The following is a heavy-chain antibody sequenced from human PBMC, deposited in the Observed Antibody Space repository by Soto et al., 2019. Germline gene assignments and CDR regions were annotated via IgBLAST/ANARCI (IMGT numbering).Heavy chain of an antibody. CDR2: ISSNGDST. D-gene: IGHD4-17*01. J-gene: IGHJ5*02. Sequence: GGSLRLSCSASGFTFSMFSMHWVRQAPGKGLGYVSGISSNGDSTYYADSVKGRFTISRDNSKNTLYLQMSSLRAVDTAVYYCVHPRSTVQIPPTWGQGTLVTVSS. CDR1: GFTFSMFS. CDR3: VHPRSTVQIPPT. V-gene: IGHV3-64D*06.